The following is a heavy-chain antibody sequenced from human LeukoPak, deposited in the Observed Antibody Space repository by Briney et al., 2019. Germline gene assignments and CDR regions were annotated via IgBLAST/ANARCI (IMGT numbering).Heavy chain of an antibody. D-gene: IGHD3-22*01. J-gene: IGHJ4*02. V-gene: IGHV3-33*01. CDR3: ARVASDSRGYYHSDY. CDR1: GLIFSNYG. CDR2: IWYDGSNQ. Sequence: GRSLRLSCAASGLIFSNYGMHWVRQAPGKGLEWVALIWYDGSNQYYADSVKGRFTISRDNSKNTVYLEMNSLRAEDTAVYYCARVASDSRGYYHSDYWGQGTLVTVSS.